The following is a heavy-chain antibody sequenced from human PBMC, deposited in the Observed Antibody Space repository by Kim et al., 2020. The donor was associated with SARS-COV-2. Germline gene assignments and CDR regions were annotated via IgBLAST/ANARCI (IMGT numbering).Heavy chain of an antibody. Sequence: GGSLRLSCAASGFTFSSYEMNWVRQAPGKGLEWVSYISSSGSTIYYADSVKGRFTISRDNAKNSLYLQMNSLRAEDTAVYYCASSSSTTQTYYYGSGSYPFDYWGQGTLVTVSS. CDR3: ASSSSTTQTYYYGSGSYPFDY. V-gene: IGHV3-48*03. J-gene: IGHJ4*02. CDR2: ISSSGSTI. D-gene: IGHD3-10*01. CDR1: GFTFSSYE.